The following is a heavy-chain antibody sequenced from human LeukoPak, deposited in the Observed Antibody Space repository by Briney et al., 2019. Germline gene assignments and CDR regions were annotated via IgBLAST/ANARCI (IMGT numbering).Heavy chain of an antibody. V-gene: IGHV4-39*07. Sequence: SETLSLTCTVSGGSISSSSYYWGWIRQPPGKGLEWIGSIYYSGSTYYNPSLKSRVTISVDTSKNQFSLKLSSVTAADTAVYYCARGPYYDSSGYTEPFDYWGQGTLVTVSS. CDR2: IYYSGST. D-gene: IGHD3-22*01. CDR3: ARGPYYDSSGYTEPFDY. J-gene: IGHJ4*02. CDR1: GGSISSSSYY.